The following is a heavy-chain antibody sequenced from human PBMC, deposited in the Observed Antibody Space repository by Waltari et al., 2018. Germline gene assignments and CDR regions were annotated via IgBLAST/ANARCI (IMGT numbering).Heavy chain of an antibody. CDR2: IYHSGNT. D-gene: IGHD3-10*01. V-gene: IGHV4-38-2*01. CDR1: SYPLRRGSN. CDR3: ARRHGSNYFDY. J-gene: IGHJ4*02. Sequence: QVQLQESGPGLVKASETLSLTCAVSSYPLRRGSNWGWIRQPPVKGLECIGGIYHSGNTYYNPSLKSLVTISVDTSKNQFSLKLSSVTAADTAVYYCARRHGSNYFDYWGQGTLVTVSS.